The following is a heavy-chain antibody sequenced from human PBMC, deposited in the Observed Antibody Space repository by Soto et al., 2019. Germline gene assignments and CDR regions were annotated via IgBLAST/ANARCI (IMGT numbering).Heavy chain of an antibody. J-gene: IGHJ4*02. CDR1: GGSTSSDNY. D-gene: IGHD3-16*01. CDR2: IYYSGNT. V-gene: IGHV4-30-4*01. CDR3: AREGGESSDGLYYFDS. Sequence: SETLSLTCTVSGGSTSSDNYWSWIRQPPGKGLEWIGHIYYSGNTDYNPSLKSRLAISIDTSKNQFSLKLSSVTATDTAVYFCAREGGESSDGLYYFDSWGQGSLVTVSS.